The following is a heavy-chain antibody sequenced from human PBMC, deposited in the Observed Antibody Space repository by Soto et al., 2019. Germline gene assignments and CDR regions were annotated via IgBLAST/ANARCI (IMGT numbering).Heavy chain of an antibody. Sequence: EAQLLESRGGLVQPGGSLRLSCAASGFTFSSYAMSWVRQAPGKGLEWVSAISGSGGSTYYADSVKGRFTISRDNSKNTLYLQMNSLRAEDTAVYYCAKDESVVVVVAATYDYFDYWGQGTLVTVSS. J-gene: IGHJ4*02. CDR2: ISGSGGST. D-gene: IGHD2-15*01. V-gene: IGHV3-23*01. CDR3: AKDESVVVVVAATYDYFDY. CDR1: GFTFSSYA.